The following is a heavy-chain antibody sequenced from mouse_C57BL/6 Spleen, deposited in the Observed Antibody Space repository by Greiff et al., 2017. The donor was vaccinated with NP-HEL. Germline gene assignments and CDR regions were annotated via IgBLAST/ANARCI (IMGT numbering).Heavy chain of an antibody. Sequence: DVQLVESGGGLVQPGGSLSLSCAASGFTFTDYYMSWVRQPPGKALEWLGFIRNKANGYTTEYSASVKGRFTISRDNSQSILYLQMNALRAEDSATYYCARYPGLLYAMDYWGQGTSVTVSS. CDR3: ARYPGLLYAMDY. V-gene: IGHV7-3*01. J-gene: IGHJ4*01. D-gene: IGHD6-1*01. CDR2: IRNKANGYTT. CDR1: GFTFTDYY.